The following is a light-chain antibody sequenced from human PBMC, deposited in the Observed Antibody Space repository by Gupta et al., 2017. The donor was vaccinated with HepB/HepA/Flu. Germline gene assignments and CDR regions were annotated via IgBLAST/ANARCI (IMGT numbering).Light chain of an antibody. CDR3: MQAKHLPYT. CDR1: QSLVHTEGNIF. CDR2: KVS. J-gene: IGKJ2*01. V-gene: IGKV2-30*02. Sequence: DVLMTQSPLSLSVTLGQPASISCRSSQSLVHTEGNIFLNWFQQRPGQSPRRLIYKVSNRDSGVPDRFSGSGSGTDFTLKISSVEAEDVGVYYCMQAKHLPYTFGQGTKLEIK.